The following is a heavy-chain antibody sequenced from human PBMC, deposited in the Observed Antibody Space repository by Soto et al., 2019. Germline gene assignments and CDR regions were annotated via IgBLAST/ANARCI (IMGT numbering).Heavy chain of an antibody. D-gene: IGHD3-22*01. Sequence: SETLSLTCTVSGGSISSGDYYWSWIRQPPGKGLEWIGYIYYSGSTYYNPSLKSRVTISVDTSKNQFSLKLSSVTAADTAVYYCARGGNYYDSSGYVDYWGQGTLVTVSS. CDR1: GGSISSGDYY. CDR2: IYYSGST. J-gene: IGHJ4*02. CDR3: ARGGNYYDSSGYVDY. V-gene: IGHV4-30-4*01.